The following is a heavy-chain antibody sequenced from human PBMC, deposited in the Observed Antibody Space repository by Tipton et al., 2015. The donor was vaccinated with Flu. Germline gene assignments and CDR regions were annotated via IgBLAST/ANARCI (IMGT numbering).Heavy chain of an antibody. J-gene: IGHJ4*02. CDR1: GGSISSYY. CDR2: IYYSGST. D-gene: IGHD3-3*01. CDR3: ARVPPRSYDFWSGYYSSVDSGYFDY. V-gene: IGHV4-59*01. Sequence: TLSLTCTVSGGSISSYYWSWIRQPPGKGLEWIGYIYYSGSTNYNPSLKSRVTISVDTSKNQFSLKLSSVTAADTAVYYCARVPPRSYDFWSGYYSSVDSGYFDYWGQGTLVTVSS.